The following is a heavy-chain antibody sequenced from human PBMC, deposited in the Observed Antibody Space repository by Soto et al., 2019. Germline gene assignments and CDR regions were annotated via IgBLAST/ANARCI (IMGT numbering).Heavy chain of an antibody. CDR3: TRGYGDYVRDY. J-gene: IGHJ4*02. CDR1: GFTFSGSA. D-gene: IGHD4-17*01. CDR2: IRSKANNYAT. Sequence: EVQLVESGGGLVQPGESLKLSCAVSGFTFSGSAMHWVRQASGKGLEWVGRIRSKANNYATAYAASVKGRFTISRDDSKNTAYLQMNSLKSEDTAVYYCTRGYGDYVRDYWGPGTLVTVSS. V-gene: IGHV3-73*01.